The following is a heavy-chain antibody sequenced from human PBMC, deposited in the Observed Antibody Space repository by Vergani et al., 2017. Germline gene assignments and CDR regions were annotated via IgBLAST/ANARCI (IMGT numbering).Heavy chain of an antibody. J-gene: IGHJ4*02. D-gene: IGHD3-22*01. CDR2: IYHSGST. CDR1: GYSISSGYY. V-gene: IGHV4-38-2*02. Sequence: QVQLQESGPGLVKPSETLSLTCAVSGYSISSGYYWGWIRQPPGKGLEWIGSIYHSGSTYYNPSLKSRVTISVDTSKNPFSLKLSSVTAADTAVYYCARDFGGSGYIAGGYYFDYWGQGTLVTVSS. CDR3: ARDFGGSGYIAGGYYFDY.